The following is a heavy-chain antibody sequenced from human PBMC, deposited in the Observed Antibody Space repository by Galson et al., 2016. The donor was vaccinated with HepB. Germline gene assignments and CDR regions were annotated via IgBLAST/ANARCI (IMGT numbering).Heavy chain of an antibody. CDR2: IKEDGSEQ. Sequence: SLRLSRAASGFTFNNFWMNWVRQAPGKGLEWVANIKEDGSEQNYVDSVKGRFTISRDNAENSLFLQMNSLIAEDTALYYCATDLVESSRFSAFDLWGQGTMVSVSS. D-gene: IGHD5-24*01. CDR3: ATDLVESSRFSAFDL. CDR1: GFTFNNFW. V-gene: IGHV3-7*01. J-gene: IGHJ3*01.